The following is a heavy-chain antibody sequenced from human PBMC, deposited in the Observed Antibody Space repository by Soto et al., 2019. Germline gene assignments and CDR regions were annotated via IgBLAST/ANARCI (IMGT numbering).Heavy chain of an antibody. CDR2: SRSKANSYAT. CDR3: TSPIIVGATMTRDY. D-gene: IGHD1-26*01. Sequence: EVQLVESGGGLVQPGGSLKLSCAASGFTLSGSAMHWVRQASGKGLEWVGRSRSKANSYATAYAASVKGRFTISRDDSKNTAYLQMNSLKTEDTAVYYCTSPIIVGATMTRDYWGQGTLVTVSS. V-gene: IGHV3-73*02. CDR1: GFTLSGSA. J-gene: IGHJ4*02.